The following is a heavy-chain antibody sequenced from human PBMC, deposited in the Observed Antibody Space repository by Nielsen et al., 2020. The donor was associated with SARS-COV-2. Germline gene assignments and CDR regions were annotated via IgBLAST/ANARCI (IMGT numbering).Heavy chain of an antibody. D-gene: IGHD3-22*01. V-gene: IGHV3-48*03. CDR1: GFTFSSYE. CDR3: ARVDPDYYDSSGYYRVLDY. CDR2: ISSSGSTI. J-gene: IGHJ4*02. Sequence: GESLKIFCAASGFTFSSYEMNWVRQAPGKGLEWVSYISSSGSTIYYADSVKGRFTISRDNAKNSLYLQMNSLRAEDTAVYYCARVDPDYYDSSGYYRVLDYWGQGTLVTVSS.